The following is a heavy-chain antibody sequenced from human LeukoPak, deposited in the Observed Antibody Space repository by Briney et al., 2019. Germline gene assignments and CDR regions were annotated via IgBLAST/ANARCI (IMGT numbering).Heavy chain of an antibody. J-gene: IGHJ3*02. V-gene: IGHV1-2*02. CDR2: INPNSGGT. D-gene: IGHD2/OR15-2a*01. CDR3: ARERTPLKIVDDAFDI. CDR1: GYKFTGYY. Sequence: ASVKVSCKASGYKFTGYYIHWVRQAPGQGLEWMGWINPNSGGTNYAQKFQGRVTMTRDTSISTAYMELSRLRSDDTAVYYCARERTPLKIVDDAFDIWCQGTMVTVSS.